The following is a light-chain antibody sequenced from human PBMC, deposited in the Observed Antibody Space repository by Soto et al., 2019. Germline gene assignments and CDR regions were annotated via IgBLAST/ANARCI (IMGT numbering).Light chain of an antibody. CDR3: QQSYRRCT. V-gene: IGKV1-5*01. J-gene: IGKJ1*01. CDR1: QSVGRS. CDR2: GVS. Sequence: DIQMTQSPSTLSASVGDRVTITCRASQSVGRSLAWYQQQRGKAPKLLIYGVSTLASGLPSRFSGGGSGTEVTLSISSLPAGVVGTYCCQQSYRRCTFGQGTKV.